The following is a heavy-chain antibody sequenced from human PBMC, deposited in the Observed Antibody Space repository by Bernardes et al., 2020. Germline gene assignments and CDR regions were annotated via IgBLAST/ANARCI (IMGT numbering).Heavy chain of an antibody. J-gene: IGHJ4*02. V-gene: IGHV3-53*01. CDR1: GFTVSSNY. CDR3: ARDAEGGPSGFDY. CDR2: IYSGGST. Sequence: GSLRLSCAASGFTVSSNYMSWVRQAPGKGLEWVSVIYSGGSTYYADSVKGRFTISRDNSKNTLYLQMNSLRAEDTAVYYCARDAEGGPSGFDYWGQGTLVTVSS. D-gene: IGHD3-10*01.